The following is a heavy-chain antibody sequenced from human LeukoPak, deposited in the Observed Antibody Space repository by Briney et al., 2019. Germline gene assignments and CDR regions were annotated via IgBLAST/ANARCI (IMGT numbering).Heavy chain of an antibody. Sequence: PGGSLRLSCAASGFTFTNAWMNWVRQAPGKGLEWVANVKLDGSEKYYVDSLKGRFTISKDNGKNSLFLQMNSLRVDDTAVYYCARAASHGFDVWGQGTMVTVSS. CDR3: ARAASHGFDV. J-gene: IGHJ3*01. CDR2: VKLDGSEK. CDR1: GFTFTNAW. V-gene: IGHV3-7*05.